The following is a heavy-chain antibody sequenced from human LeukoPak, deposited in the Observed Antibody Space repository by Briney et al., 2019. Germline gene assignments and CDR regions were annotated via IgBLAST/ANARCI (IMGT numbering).Heavy chain of an antibody. Sequence: PSETLSLTCTVSGGSNSSSSYYWGWIRQPPGKGLEWVGSIYYSGSTYYNPSLKSRVTISVDTSKNQFSLKLSSVTAADTAVYYCARRYYYYGSGSYYKPASSFDYWGQGTLVTVSS. V-gene: IGHV4-39*01. CDR2: IYYSGST. J-gene: IGHJ4*02. CDR3: ARRYYYYGSGSYYKPASSFDY. D-gene: IGHD3-10*01. CDR1: GGSNSSSSYY.